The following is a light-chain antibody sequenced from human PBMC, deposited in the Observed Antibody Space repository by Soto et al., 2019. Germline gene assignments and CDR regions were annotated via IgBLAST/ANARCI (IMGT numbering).Light chain of an antibody. J-gene: IGKJ4*01. Sequence: DIQMTHSPSSLSASVGDRVTITCRASQSISSYLNWYQQKPGKAPKLLIYAASSLQSGVPSRFSGSGSGTDFTLTISSLQPEDFATYYCQQSYSTLTFGGGTKVEIX. CDR2: AAS. V-gene: IGKV1-39*01. CDR1: QSISSY. CDR3: QQSYSTLT.